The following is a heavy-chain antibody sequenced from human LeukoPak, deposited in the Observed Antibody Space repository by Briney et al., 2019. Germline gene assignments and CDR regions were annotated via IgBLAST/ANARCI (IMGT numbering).Heavy chain of an antibody. V-gene: IGHV3-23*01. CDR3: AKGVITFGGVIAPGVYYFDY. CDR2: ISGSGGST. Sequence: PGGSLRLSCAASGFTFSSYAMSWVRQAPGKGLEWVSAISGSGGSTYYADSVKGRFTISRDNSKNTLYLQMNSLRAEDTAVYYCAKGVITFGGVIAPGVYYFDYWGQGTLVTVSS. CDR1: GFTFSSYA. D-gene: IGHD3-16*02. J-gene: IGHJ4*02.